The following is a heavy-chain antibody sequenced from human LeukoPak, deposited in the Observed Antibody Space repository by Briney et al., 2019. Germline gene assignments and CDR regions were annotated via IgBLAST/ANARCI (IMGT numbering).Heavy chain of an antibody. D-gene: IGHD6-13*01. J-gene: IGHJ5*02. Sequence: SGPTLVNPTQTLTLTCTFSGFSLSTSGMCVSWIRQPPGKALEWLARIDWDDDKYYSTSLKTRLTISKDTSKNQVVLTMTNMDPVGTATYYCARTIYSSSNNWFDPWGQGTLVTVSS. CDR2: IDWDDDK. CDR1: GFSLSTSGMC. CDR3: ARTIYSSSNNWFDP. V-gene: IGHV2-70*11.